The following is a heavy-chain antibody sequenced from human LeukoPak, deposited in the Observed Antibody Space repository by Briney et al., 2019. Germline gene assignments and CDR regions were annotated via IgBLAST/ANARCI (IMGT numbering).Heavy chain of an antibody. CDR1: GFTFSSYG. CDR3: AKRLTVTKEWLLGSYYGMDV. CDR2: ISYNGSNK. J-gene: IGHJ6*04. D-gene: IGHD4-17*01. Sequence: GRSLRLSCAASGFTFSSYGMHWVRQAPGKGLEGVAVISYNGSNKYYADSVKGRFTISRDNSKNTLYLQMNSLRAEDTAVYYCAKRLTVTKEWLLGSYYGMDVWGKGTAVTVSS. V-gene: IGHV3-30*18.